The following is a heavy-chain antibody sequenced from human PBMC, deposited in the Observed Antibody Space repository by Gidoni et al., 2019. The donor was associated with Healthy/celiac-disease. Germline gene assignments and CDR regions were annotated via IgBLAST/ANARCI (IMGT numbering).Heavy chain of an antibody. CDR1: GHTFTGYY. D-gene: IGHD4-17*01. CDR2: INPNSGGT. CDR3: ARDSYDYGYGY. Sequence: QVQLAQSGAVVKKPGASVQVSCTASGHTFTGYYMHWVRQAPGQGLEWMGWINPNSGGTNYAQKFQGRVTMTRDTSISTAYMELSRLRSDDTAVYYCARDSYDYGYGYWGQGTLVTVSS. V-gene: IGHV1-2*02. J-gene: IGHJ4*02.